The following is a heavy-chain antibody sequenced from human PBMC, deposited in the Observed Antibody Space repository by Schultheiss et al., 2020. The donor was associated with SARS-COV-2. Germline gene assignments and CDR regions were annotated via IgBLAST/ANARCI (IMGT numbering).Heavy chain of an antibody. CDR3: ARGRDSSSWENYGMDV. V-gene: IGHV4-59*11. D-gene: IGHD6-13*01. J-gene: IGHJ6*02. CDR1: GDSISTHF. CDR2: IYYSGST. Sequence: SETLSLTCAVSGDSISTHFWSWIRQPPGKGLEWIGYIYYSGSTKYSPSLKSRVTISVDTSKNQFSLKLSSVTAADTAVYYCARGRDSSSWENYGMDVWGQGTTVTVSS.